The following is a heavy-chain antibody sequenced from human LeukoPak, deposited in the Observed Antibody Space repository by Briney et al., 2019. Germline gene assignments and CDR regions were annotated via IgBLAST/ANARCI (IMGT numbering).Heavy chain of an antibody. CDR3: ARHRDAYYYGSTRKNGLDV. CDR2: IHFSGSS. J-gene: IGHJ6*02. D-gene: IGHD3-10*01. Sequence: SETLSLTCTVSGDSISSYFWSWIRQTPGQGLEWIGYIHFSGSSNYNPSVKSRVTISVDTSKNQFSLKLSSVTAADTAVYYCARHRDAYYYGSTRKNGLDVWGQGTPVSVSS. V-gene: IGHV4-59*08. CDR1: GDSISSYF.